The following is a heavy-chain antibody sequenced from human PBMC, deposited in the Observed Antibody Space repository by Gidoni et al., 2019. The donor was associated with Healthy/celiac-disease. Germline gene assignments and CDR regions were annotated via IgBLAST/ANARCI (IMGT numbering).Heavy chain of an antibody. CDR1: GYSFTSYC. Sequence: EVQLVQSGAEVKKPGASLKISCKGSGYSFTSYCIGCVRQMPGKGLEWMGIISPGDSDTRYSPSFQGQVTISADKSISTAYLQWSSLKASDTAMYYCARLDGIAVAGTVNWYFDLWGRGTLVTVSS. V-gene: IGHV5-51*03. CDR2: ISPGDSDT. CDR3: ARLDGIAVAGTVNWYFDL. D-gene: IGHD6-19*01. J-gene: IGHJ2*01.